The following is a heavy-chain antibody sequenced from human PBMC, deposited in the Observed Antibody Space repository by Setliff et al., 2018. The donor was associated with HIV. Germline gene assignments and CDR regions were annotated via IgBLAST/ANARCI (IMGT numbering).Heavy chain of an antibody. D-gene: IGHD2-15*01. V-gene: IGHV3-11*01. CDR1: GFTFSDDY. CDR2: ISGSGSVI. Sequence: GGSLRLSCAASGFTFSDDYMSWNRQIPGKGLEWVSYISGSGSVIFYADSVKGRFAISRDNAKHSLYLQMNSLRAEDTAVYYCARVMEDCIIGNCYVFDYWGQGTLVTVSS. J-gene: IGHJ4*02. CDR3: ARVMEDCIIGNCYVFDY.